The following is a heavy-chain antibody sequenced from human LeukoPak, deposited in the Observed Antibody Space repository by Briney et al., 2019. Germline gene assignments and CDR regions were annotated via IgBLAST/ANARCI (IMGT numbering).Heavy chain of an antibody. V-gene: IGHV1-24*01. CDR2: FDPEDGET. CDR3: AKDMATTSSIWFGESEFDY. Sequence: ASVTVSCKVSGYTLTELSMHWVRQAPGKGLEWMGGFDPEDGETIYAQKFQGRVTMTEDTSTDTAYMELSSLRSEDTAVYYCAKDMATTSSIWFGESEFDYWGQGTLVTVSS. J-gene: IGHJ4*02. CDR1: GYTLTELS. D-gene: IGHD3-10*01.